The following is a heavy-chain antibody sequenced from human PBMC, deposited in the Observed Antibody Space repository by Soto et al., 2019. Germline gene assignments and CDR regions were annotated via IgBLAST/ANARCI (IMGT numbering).Heavy chain of an antibody. CDR1: GFTFSSYS. CDR2: ISSSSSYI. Sequence: GGSLRLSCAASGFTFSSYSMNWVRQAPGKGLEWVSSISSSSSYIYYADSVKGRFTISRDNAKNSLYLQMNSLRAEDTAVYYCARDRTHDSSQYYIDDWGQGIRVSVAS. V-gene: IGHV3-21*01. D-gene: IGHD3-22*01. J-gene: IGHJ4*02. CDR3: ARDRTHDSSQYYIDD.